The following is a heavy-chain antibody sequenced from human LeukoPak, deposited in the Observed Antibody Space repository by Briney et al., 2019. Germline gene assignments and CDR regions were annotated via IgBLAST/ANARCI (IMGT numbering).Heavy chain of an antibody. CDR3: APEGDGYILFDY. J-gene: IGHJ4*02. Sequence: SGGSLRLSCAASGFTFSSYAMTWVRQAPGKGLEWVSSISGSGGDTYYADSVKGRFTISRDDSKNTLYLQMNSLRVGDTAVYYCAPEGDGYILFDYWGQGTLVTVSS. CDR2: ISGSGGDT. V-gene: IGHV3-23*01. D-gene: IGHD5-24*01. CDR1: GFTFSSYA.